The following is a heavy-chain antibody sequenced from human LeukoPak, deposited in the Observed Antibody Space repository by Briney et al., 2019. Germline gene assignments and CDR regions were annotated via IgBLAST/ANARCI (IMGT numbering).Heavy chain of an antibody. CDR2: IIPILGIA. V-gene: IGHV1-69*04. D-gene: IGHD6-19*01. CDR3: ARDLIGYSSGWYYFDY. Sequence: ASVKVSCKASGGTFSSYAISWVRQAPGQGLEWMGRIIPILGIANYAQKFQGRVTITADKSTSTAYMELSSLRSEDTAVYYCARDLIGYSSGWYYFDYWGLGTLVTVSS. J-gene: IGHJ4*02. CDR1: GGTFSSYA.